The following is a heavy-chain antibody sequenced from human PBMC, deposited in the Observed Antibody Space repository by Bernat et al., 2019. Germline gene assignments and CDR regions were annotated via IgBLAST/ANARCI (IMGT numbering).Heavy chain of an antibody. D-gene: IGHD3-10*01. J-gene: IGHJ4*02. V-gene: IGHV3-23*04. CDR1: GFTFSSYA. CDR2: ISGSGGST. Sequence: VQLVESGGGVVQPGRSLRLSCAASGFTFSSYAMSWVRQAPGKGLEWVSAISGSGGSTYYADSVKGRFTISRDNSKNTLYLQMNSLRAEDTAVYYCAKEATPKGFGEFLNYFDYWGQGTLVTVSS. CDR3: AKEATPKGFGEFLNYFDY.